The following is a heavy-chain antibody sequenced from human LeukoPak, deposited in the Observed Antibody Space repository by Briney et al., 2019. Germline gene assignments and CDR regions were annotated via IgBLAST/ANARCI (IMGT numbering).Heavy chain of an antibody. V-gene: IGHV3-49*04. J-gene: IGHJ4*02. CDR3: TRSYGDYDSSGYYSGFGY. D-gene: IGHD3-22*01. CDR2: IRSKAYGGTT. CDR1: GFTFSSYT. Sequence: GESLRLSCAASGFTFSSYTMNWVRQAPGKGLEWVGFIRSKAYGGTTEYAASVKGRFTISRDDSKSIAYLQMNSLKTEDTAVYYCTRSYGDYDSSGYYSGFGYWGQGTLVTVSS.